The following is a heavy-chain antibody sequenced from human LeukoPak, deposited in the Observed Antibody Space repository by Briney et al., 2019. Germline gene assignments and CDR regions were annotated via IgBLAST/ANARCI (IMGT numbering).Heavy chain of an antibody. CDR1: GFTFSTYE. CDR3: VRDLGTGTVYTNRFDL. CDR2: INPAGKT. D-gene: IGHD1-1*01. Sequence: GGSLRLSCAASGFTFSTYEMHWVRQAKGKGLEWVSAINPAGKTYYLDSVKGRFTISREDVKDSLFLQMNSLRAGDTAVYYCVRDLGTGTVYTNRFDLWGQGTLVTDSS. J-gene: IGHJ5*02. V-gene: IGHV3-13*01.